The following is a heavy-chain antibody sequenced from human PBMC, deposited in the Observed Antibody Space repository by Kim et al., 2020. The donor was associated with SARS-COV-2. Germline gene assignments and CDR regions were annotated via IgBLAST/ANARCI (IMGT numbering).Heavy chain of an antibody. CDR3: ARDMPKGYDFWSGYYIGWSFDP. D-gene: IGHD3-3*01. V-gene: IGHV3-30-3*01. Sequence: GGSLRLSCAASGFTFSSYAMHWVRQAPGKGLEWVAVISKDGSNKYYADSVKGRFTIYRDNSKNTLYLQMNSLRAEDTAVYYCARDMPKGYDFWSGYYIGWSFDPWGQGTLVTVSS. CDR1: GFTFSSYA. CDR2: ISKDGSNK. J-gene: IGHJ5*02.